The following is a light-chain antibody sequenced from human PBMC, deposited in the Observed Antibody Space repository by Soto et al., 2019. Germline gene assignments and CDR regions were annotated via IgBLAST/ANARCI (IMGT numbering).Light chain of an antibody. CDR2: GAS. CDR1: QRVSSSY. V-gene: IGKV3-20*01. J-gene: IGKJ4*01. Sequence: EIVLTQSPGTLSLSPGERATLSCRASQRVSSSYLAWYQQKPGQAPRLLIYGASSRATGIPDRFSGSGSGTDFTLTISRLEPEEFAVYYCQQYDSSPLAFGGGTKVDIK. CDR3: QQYDSSPLA.